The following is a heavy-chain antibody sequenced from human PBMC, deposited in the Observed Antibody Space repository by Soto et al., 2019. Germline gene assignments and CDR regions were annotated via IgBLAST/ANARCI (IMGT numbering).Heavy chain of an antibody. V-gene: IGHV4-30-2*02. CDR1: GGSIISGGYS. CDR2: IYHSGST. Sequence: SETLSLTCAVSGGSIISGGYSWSWIRQPPGKGLEWIGYIYHSGSTYYNQSLKSRVTMTTDTSTSTVHMELRRLRSDDTAVYYCARSSGSYSPFDYWGQGTLVTVSS. CDR3: ARSSGSYSPFDY. J-gene: IGHJ4*02. D-gene: IGHD1-26*01.